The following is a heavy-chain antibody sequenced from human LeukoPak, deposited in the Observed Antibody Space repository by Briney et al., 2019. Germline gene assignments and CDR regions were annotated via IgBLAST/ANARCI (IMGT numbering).Heavy chain of an antibody. CDR1: GGSISSSSYY. D-gene: IGHD2-15*01. CDR3: ARVAPAFKSARYYFDY. J-gene: IGHJ4*02. V-gene: IGHV4-39*07. CDR2: IYYSGST. Sequence: PSETLSLTCTVSGGSISSSSYYWGWIRQPPGKGLEWIGSIYYSGSTYYNPSLKSRVTISVDTSKNQFSLKLSSVTAADTAVYYCARVAPAFKSARYYFDYWGQGTLVTVSS.